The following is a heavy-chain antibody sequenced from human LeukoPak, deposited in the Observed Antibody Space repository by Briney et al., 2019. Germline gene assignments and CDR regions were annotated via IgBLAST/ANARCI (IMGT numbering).Heavy chain of an antibody. D-gene: IGHD2-2*02. CDR2: ISGGSSYI. CDR3: ARKGVFCSSTSCYRAEFDY. CDR1: GFTFSSYS. Sequence: GGSLTLSCAPSGFTFSSYSMRWGRQAPGKGLEWVSSISGGSSYIYYAESVEDRFNISRDNAKNSLNLQMNSLTAEDTAVYYCARKGVFCSSTSCYRAEFDYWGQGTLVTVSS. J-gene: IGHJ4*02. V-gene: IGHV3-21*01.